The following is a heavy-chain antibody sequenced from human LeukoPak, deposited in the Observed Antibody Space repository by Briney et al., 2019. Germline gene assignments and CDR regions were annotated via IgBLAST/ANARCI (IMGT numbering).Heavy chain of an antibody. D-gene: IGHD4-17*01. Sequence: PSETLSLTCAVYGGSFSGYYWSWIRQPPGKGLEWIGEINHSGSTNYNPSLKSRVTISVDTSKNQFSLKLSSVTAADTAVYYCAGFYGDERGVFDYWGQGTLVTVSS. CDR3: AGFYGDERGVFDY. CDR1: GGSFSGYY. J-gene: IGHJ4*02. CDR2: INHSGST. V-gene: IGHV4-34*01.